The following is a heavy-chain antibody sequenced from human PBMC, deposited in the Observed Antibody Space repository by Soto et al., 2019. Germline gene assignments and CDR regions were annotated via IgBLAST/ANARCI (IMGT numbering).Heavy chain of an antibody. V-gene: IGHV1-2*04. Sequence: GASVQVSCEASGYTFTGYYMHWVRQAPGQGLEWMGWINPNSGGTNYAQKFQGWVTMTRDTSISTAYMELSRLRSDDTAVYYCARAEWLSHYFDYWGQGTLVTVSS. CDR3: ARAEWLSHYFDY. CDR1: GYTFTGYY. J-gene: IGHJ4*02. CDR2: INPNSGGT. D-gene: IGHD3-3*01.